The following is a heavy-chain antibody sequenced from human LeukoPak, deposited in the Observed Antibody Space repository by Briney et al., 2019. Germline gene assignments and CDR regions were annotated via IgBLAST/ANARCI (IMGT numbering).Heavy chain of an antibody. CDR3: ARDNYDILTGYQFDY. D-gene: IGHD3-9*01. Sequence: ASVKASCKASGYTFTSYGISWVRQAPGQGLEWMGWISAYNGNTNYAQKLQGRVTMTTDTSTSTAYMELRSLRSDDTAVYYCARDNYDILTGYQFDYWGQGTLVTVSS. V-gene: IGHV1-18*01. CDR1: GYTFTSYG. CDR2: ISAYNGNT. J-gene: IGHJ4*02.